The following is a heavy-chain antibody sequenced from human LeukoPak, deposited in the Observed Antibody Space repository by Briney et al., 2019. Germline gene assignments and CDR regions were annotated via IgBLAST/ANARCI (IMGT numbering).Heavy chain of an antibody. Sequence: GGSLRLSCAASGFTFDDYAMHWVRQAPGKGLEWVSGISWNSGSIGYADSVKGRFTISRDNAKNSLYLQMNSLRAEDTALYYCAKDYSGYDYGGFDYWGQGTLVTVSS. D-gene: IGHD5-12*01. V-gene: IGHV3-9*01. CDR1: GFTFDDYA. CDR2: ISWNSGSI. CDR3: AKDYSGYDYGGFDY. J-gene: IGHJ4*02.